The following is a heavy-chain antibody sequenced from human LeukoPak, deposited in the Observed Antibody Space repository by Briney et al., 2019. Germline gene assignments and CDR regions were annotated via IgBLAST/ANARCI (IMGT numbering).Heavy chain of an antibody. CDR1: GGSFSGYY. Sequence: PSETLSLTCAVYGGSFSGYYWSWIRQPPGKGLEWIGEINHSGSTNYNPSLKSRVTISVDTSKNQFSLKLSSVTAADTAVYYCASGNIAAAVKHSGQGTLVTVYS. V-gene: IGHV4-34*01. J-gene: IGHJ1*01. CDR3: ASGNIAAAVKH. D-gene: IGHD6-13*01. CDR2: INHSGST.